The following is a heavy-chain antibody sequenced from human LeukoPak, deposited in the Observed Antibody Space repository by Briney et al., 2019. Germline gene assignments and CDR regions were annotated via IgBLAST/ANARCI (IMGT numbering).Heavy chain of an antibody. CDR3: ASSLSRYYYDSSGYAFDY. J-gene: IGHJ4*02. CDR1: GGSISSGVYS. V-gene: IGHV4-30-2*01. D-gene: IGHD3-22*01. Sequence: SQTLSLTCAVSGGSISSGVYSWNWIRQPPGKGLEWIGYIYHSGSTYYNPSLKSRVTISVDRSKNQFSLKLSSVTAADTAVYYCASSLSRYYYDSSGYAFDYWGQGTLVTVSS. CDR2: IYHSGST.